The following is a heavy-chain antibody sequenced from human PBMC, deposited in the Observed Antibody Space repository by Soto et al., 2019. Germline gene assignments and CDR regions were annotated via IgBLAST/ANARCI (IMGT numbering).Heavy chain of an antibody. CDR1: GYTFSSFW. D-gene: IGHD3-10*01. V-gene: IGHV3-74*01. CDR3: IRDYGEAGSTNAFDI. J-gene: IGHJ3*02. CDR2: INSDGSGA. Sequence: SCKASGYTFSSFWMHWVRQAPGKGLVWVSRINSDGSGASYADFVEGRFTISRDNAKNTVYFQMNSLREEDTAVYYCIRDYGEAGSTNAFDIWGQGTMVTVSS.